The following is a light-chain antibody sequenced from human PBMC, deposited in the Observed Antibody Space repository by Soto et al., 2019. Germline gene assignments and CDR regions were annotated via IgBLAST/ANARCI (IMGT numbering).Light chain of an antibody. CDR1: QSLLHSHGYTY. CDR3: XXXXQNPLT. CDR2: MGS. Sequence: DIVMTQSPVSLPVTPGEPASISCRSSQSLLHSHGYTYLDWYLQKPGQSPQLLSYMGSTRASGVHARFSGSGSDTDFTLXIXRXXAEDXXXXXXXXXXQNPLTFGGVAKVEIK. J-gene: IGKJ4*01. V-gene: IGKV2-28*01.